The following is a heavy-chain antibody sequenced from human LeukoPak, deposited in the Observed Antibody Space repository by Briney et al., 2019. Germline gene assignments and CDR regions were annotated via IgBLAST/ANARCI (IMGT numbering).Heavy chain of an antibody. V-gene: IGHV3-73*01. Sequence: PGGSLRLSCAASGFTFSDYYMTWIRQASGKGLEWVGRSGSKANSHATVYAASVRGRFTISRDDSKNTAYLQMNSLKTEDTAVYYCNYVVGMAAAGKVPANVVGYWGQGILVTVSS. CDR3: NYVVGMAAAGKVPANVVGY. J-gene: IGHJ4*02. CDR1: GFTFSDYY. CDR2: SGSKANSHAT. D-gene: IGHD6-13*01.